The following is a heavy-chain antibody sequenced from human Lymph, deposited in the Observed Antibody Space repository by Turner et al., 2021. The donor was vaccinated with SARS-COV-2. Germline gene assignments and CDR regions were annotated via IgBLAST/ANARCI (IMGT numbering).Heavy chain of an antibody. CDR2: HIPLLPRQ. CDR1: GGTFSSSA. V-gene: IGHV1-69*10. J-gene: IGHJ6*02. Sequence: QVQLVQSGAEVKKPGSSVKVSCKASGGTFSSSAISWVRPAPGQGLEWMGGHIPLLPRQKCAQKSQGGVTITAEKPTATANRGWGIRGSEDRAVYFGGRIAAPGWGGGVHYYYYAMDVWGQGTTVTVSS. D-gene: IGHD3-16*01. CDR3: GRIAAPGWGGGVHYYYYAMDV.